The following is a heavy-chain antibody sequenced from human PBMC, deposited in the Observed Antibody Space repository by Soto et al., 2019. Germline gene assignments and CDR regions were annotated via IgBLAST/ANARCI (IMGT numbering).Heavy chain of an antibody. J-gene: IGHJ2*01. D-gene: IGHD5-12*01. CDR3: AIVLGECDLRGSGYFDL. V-gene: IGHV3-23*01. Sequence: GGSLRLSCAASGFTFSSYAMSWVRQAPGKGLEGGSAISGSGGSTYYAGSVKGRFTISRDNSKNTLYLQMNSLRAEDPAVSYSAIVLGECDLRGSGYFDLWGRGTLVTVSS. CDR2: ISGSGGST. CDR1: GFTFSSYA.